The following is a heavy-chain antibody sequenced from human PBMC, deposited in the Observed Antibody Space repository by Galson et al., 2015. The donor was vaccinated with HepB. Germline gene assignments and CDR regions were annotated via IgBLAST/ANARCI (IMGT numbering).Heavy chain of an antibody. D-gene: IGHD3-10*01. Sequence: SLRLSCAASGFTFSSYAMSWVRQAPGKGLEWVSAISGSGGSTYYADSVKGRFTISRDNSKNTLYLQMNSLRAEDTAVYYCAKEPHYYGSGSPDFDYWGQGTLVTVSS. CDR2: ISGSGGST. CDR3: AKEPHYYGSGSPDFDY. CDR1: GFTFSSYA. V-gene: IGHV3-23*01. J-gene: IGHJ4*02.